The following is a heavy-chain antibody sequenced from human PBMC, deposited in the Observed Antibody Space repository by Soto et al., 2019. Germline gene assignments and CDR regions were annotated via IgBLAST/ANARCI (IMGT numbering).Heavy chain of an antibody. J-gene: IGHJ4*02. D-gene: IGHD1-26*01. CDR2: INPNSGGT. CDR3: ARDGALPRLTYFDY. CDR1: GYTFTGYY. V-gene: IGHV1-2*04. Sequence: ASVKVSCKASGYTFTGYYMHWVRQAPGQGLEWMGWINPNSGGTNYAQKFQGWVTMTRDTSISTAYMELSRLRSDDTAVYYCARDGALPRLTYFDYWGQGTLVTVSS.